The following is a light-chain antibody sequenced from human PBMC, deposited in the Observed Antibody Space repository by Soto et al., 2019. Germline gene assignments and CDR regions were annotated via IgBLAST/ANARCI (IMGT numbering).Light chain of an antibody. Sequence: DIQMTQSPSTLSASVGDRVTITCRASQSISSSLAWYQQKPGKAPKLLIYKASSLESGVPSRFSGSGSGTEFSLTISSVQPADFATYYCQQYNSYWTFGQGTKVEIK. V-gene: IGKV1-5*03. J-gene: IGKJ1*01. CDR3: QQYNSYWT. CDR2: KAS. CDR1: QSISSS.